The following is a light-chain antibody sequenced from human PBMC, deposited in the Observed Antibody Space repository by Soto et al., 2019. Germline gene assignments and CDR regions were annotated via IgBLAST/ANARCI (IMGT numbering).Light chain of an antibody. Sequence: QSALTQPASVSGSPGQSITISCTGTSSDVGGYNLVSWYQQHPGKAPKLMIYEGSKRPSGVSNRFSGSKSDNTASLTISGLQAEDEADYYCCSYAGSSTYVFGTGTKVTVL. CDR3: CSYAGSSTYV. CDR2: EGS. CDR1: SSDVGGYNL. J-gene: IGLJ1*01. V-gene: IGLV2-23*01.